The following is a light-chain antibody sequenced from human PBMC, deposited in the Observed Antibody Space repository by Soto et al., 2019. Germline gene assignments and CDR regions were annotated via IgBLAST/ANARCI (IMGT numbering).Light chain of an antibody. J-gene: IGKJ1*01. CDR3: KQYNTWWT. Sequence: EIVMTQSPATLSVSPGERATLSCRASQSVSNNLAWYQKKPGQAPRLLIYGASTRATGIPARFSGSGSGTEVTLTNSSLQSEDVAVYYCKQYNTWWTFGQGTRVEIQ. V-gene: IGKV3-15*01. CDR2: GAS. CDR1: QSVSNN.